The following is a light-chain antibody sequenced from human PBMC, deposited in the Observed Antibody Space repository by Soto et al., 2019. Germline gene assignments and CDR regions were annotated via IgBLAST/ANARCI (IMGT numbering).Light chain of an antibody. J-gene: IGLJ1*01. CDR3: CSYAGSYTWV. CDR2: DVT. CDR1: SSDVGAYKY. V-gene: IGLV2-11*01. Sequence: QSPPTQPRAVSGSPGQSVTISCTGTSSDVGAYKYVSWYQHYPGEAPTVMIYDVTQRPSGVPDRFSGTKSGNTASLTISGLQAEEEADYYCCSYAGSYTWVFGSGTKVTVL.